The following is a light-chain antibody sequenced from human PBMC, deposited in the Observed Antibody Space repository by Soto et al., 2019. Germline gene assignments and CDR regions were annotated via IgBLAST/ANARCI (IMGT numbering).Light chain of an antibody. CDR1: SSNSASNY. V-gene: IGLV1-47*01. J-gene: IGLJ3*02. CDR3: EAWDDSLSGPV. Sequence: QSVLTQPPSASGTPGQRVTISCSGSSSNSASNYVCWYQQLPGTAPKVLIYRDNQRPSGVPDRFSGSKSGTSASLAISGLRSDDEADYYCEAWDDSLSGPVFGGGTKLTVL. CDR2: RDN.